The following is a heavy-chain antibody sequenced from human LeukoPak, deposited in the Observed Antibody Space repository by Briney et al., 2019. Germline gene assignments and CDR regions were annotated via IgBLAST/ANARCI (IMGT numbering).Heavy chain of an antibody. J-gene: IGHJ6*03. CDR3: AKVRPGYSHYFYFMDV. D-gene: IGHD5-18*01. Sequence: GGSLRLSCAASGFNLSRFAMTWVRQAPGMGLEWVSSLSDSGESSYYADSVKGRFTISRDSSKNMFFLRLTNLRAEDTAVYYCAKVRPGYSHYFYFMDVWATGTTVTVSS. CDR1: GFNLSRFA. V-gene: IGHV3-23*01. CDR2: LSDSGESS.